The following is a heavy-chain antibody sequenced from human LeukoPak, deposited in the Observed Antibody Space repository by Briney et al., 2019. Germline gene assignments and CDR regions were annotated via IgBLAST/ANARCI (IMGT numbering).Heavy chain of an antibody. D-gene: IGHD5-18*01. V-gene: IGHV3-30-3*01. Sequence: GGSLRLSCAASGFTFSSYAMHWVRQAPGKGLEWVAVISYDGSNKYYADSVKGRFTISRDNSKNTLYLQMNSLRAEDTAVYYCVRAVRPHTVYSYGIEYNWFDPWGQGTLVTVSS. CDR3: VRAVRPHTVYSYGIEYNWFDP. CDR2: ISYDGSNK. J-gene: IGHJ5*02. CDR1: GFTFSSYA.